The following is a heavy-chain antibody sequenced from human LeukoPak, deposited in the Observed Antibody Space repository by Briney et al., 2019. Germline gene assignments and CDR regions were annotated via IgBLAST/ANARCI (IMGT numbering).Heavy chain of an antibody. Sequence: ASVKVSCKASGYTFTGHYMHWVRQAPGQGLEWMGWINPNSGGTNYAQKFQGRVTMTRDTSISTAYMELSRLRSDDTAVYYCARLTTATGYFDYWGQGTLVTVSS. J-gene: IGHJ4*02. D-gene: IGHD4-17*01. CDR1: GYTFTGHY. V-gene: IGHV1-2*02. CDR2: INPNSGGT. CDR3: ARLTTATGYFDY.